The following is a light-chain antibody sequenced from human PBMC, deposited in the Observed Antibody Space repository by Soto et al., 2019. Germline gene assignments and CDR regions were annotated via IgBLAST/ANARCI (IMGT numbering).Light chain of an antibody. CDR3: QQRNTWPNT. Sequence: EIVLTQSPATLSLSPGERATLSCRASQRVSSYLAWYQQKPGQAPRLLIYDASNRATGVPARFSGSGSGTDFTLTISSLEPEDFAVYYCQQRNTWPNTFGQGTKLEIK. CDR1: QRVSSY. J-gene: IGKJ2*01. V-gene: IGKV3-11*01. CDR2: DAS.